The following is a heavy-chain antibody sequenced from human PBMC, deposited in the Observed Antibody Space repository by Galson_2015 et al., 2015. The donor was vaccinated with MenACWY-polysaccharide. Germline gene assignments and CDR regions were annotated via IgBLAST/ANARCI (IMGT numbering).Heavy chain of an antibody. D-gene: IGHD3-10*01. CDR2: IRSKTYGGTA. Sequence: SLRLSCATSGFTFSDYLMNWVRQAPGKGLEWVGFIRSKTYGGTAEYAASVKGRFIVSRDDSKNIAYLQMSSLQADDTAVYYCMGKNVGEFLDPWGQGTLVTVSS. V-gene: IGHV3-49*04. CDR1: GFTFSDYL. J-gene: IGHJ5*02. CDR3: MGKNVGEFLDP.